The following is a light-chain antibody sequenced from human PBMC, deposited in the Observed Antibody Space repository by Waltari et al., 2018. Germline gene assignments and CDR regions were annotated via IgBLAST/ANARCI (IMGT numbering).Light chain of an antibody. CDR1: SSDVGSYNL. V-gene: IGLV2-23*02. CDR3: CSYAGSSTLAE. CDR2: EVS. J-gene: IGLJ7*01. Sequence: QSALTQPASVSGSPGQSITISCTGTSSDVGSYNLVSWYQQHPGKAPKLMIYEVSKRPSGVSNRFSGSKSGNTASLTISGLQAEDEADYYCCSYAGSSTLAEFGGGTQLTVL.